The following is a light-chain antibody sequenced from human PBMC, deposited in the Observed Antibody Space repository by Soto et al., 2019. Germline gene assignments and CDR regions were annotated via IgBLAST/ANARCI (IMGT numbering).Light chain of an antibody. CDR1: QSLLHSNGYNY. Sequence: IVMTQSPLSLPVTPGEPASISCRSSQSLLHSNGYNYLDWYLQKPGQSPQLLIYLGSNRPSEGPDRLSGSGSGTDYTLKISRVEAEDLGVYYCMQTLHTPAFGQGTKVEIK. CDR3: MQTLHTPA. CDR2: LGS. J-gene: IGKJ1*01. V-gene: IGKV2-28*01.